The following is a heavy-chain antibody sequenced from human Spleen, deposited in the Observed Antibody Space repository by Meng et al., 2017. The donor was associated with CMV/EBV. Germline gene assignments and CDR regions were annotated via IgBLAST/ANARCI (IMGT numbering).Heavy chain of an antibody. V-gene: IGHV4-61*01. CDR3: ARGYSSSWAYFDY. CDR2: IYYSGST. J-gene: IGHJ4*02. Sequence: SETLSLTCTVSGGSVSSGSYYWSWIRQPPGKGLEWIGYIYYSGSTNYNPSLKSRVTISVDTSKNQFSLKLSSVTAADTAVYYCARGYSSSWAYFDYWGQGTLVTVSS. D-gene: IGHD6-13*01. CDR1: GGSVSSGSYY.